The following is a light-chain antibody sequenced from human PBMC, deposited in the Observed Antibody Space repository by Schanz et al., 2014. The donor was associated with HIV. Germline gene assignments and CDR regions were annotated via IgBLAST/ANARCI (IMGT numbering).Light chain of an antibody. Sequence: QAVVTQEPSLTVSPGGTVSLTCASSTGAVTSGYYPNWFQQKPGQAPRALIYSTNNKQSWTPARFSGSLLGGKAALTLSGVQPEDEDEYYCLLYYGGAWVFGGGTKLTVL. CDR2: STN. CDR3: LLYYGGAWV. V-gene: IGLV7-43*01. CDR1: TGAVTSGYY. J-gene: IGLJ3*02.